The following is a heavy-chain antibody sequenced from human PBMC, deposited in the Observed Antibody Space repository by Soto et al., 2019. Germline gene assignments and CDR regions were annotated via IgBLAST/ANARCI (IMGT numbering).Heavy chain of an antibody. V-gene: IGHV3-23*01. CDR1: GFIFSTYS. Sequence: VQLLESGGGLVQPGGSLTVSCEASGFIFSTYSMTWVRQGPGKGLEWVAAVSPSGDTTHYADSLKGRLTISRDNSKNTVSLQMNSLSADDTGLYYCVREPDVWGQGISVTVSS. CDR2: VSPSGDTT. CDR3: VREPDV. J-gene: IGHJ6*02.